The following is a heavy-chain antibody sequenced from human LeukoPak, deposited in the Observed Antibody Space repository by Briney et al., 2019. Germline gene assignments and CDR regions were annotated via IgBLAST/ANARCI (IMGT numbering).Heavy chain of an antibody. CDR2: ISYDGSNK. CDR1: GFTFSSYA. V-gene: IGHV3-30*01. Sequence: GGSLRLSCAASGFTFSSYAMHWVRQAPGKGLEWVAVISYDGSNKYYADSVKGRFTISRDNSKNTLYLQMNSLRAEDTAVYYCAGTYCGGDCYAAAFDIWGQGTMVTVSS. D-gene: IGHD2-21*02. J-gene: IGHJ3*02. CDR3: AGTYCGGDCYAAAFDI.